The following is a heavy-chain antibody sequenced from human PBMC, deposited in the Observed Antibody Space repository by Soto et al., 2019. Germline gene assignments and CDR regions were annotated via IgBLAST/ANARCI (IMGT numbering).Heavy chain of an antibody. CDR1: GFTFSSYA. J-gene: IGHJ6*02. CDR2: ISYDGSNK. CDR3: ASCPHYYYGMDG. V-gene: IGHV3-30-3*01. Sequence: PGGSLRLSCAASGFTFSSYAMHWVRQAPGKGLEWVAVISYDGSNKYYADSVKGRFTISRDNSKNTLYLQMNSPRAEDTAVYYCASCPHYYYGMDGWGQGTTVTFAS.